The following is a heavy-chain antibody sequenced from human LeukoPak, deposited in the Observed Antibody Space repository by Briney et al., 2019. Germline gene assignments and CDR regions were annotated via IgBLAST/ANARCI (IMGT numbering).Heavy chain of an antibody. J-gene: IGHJ3*02. CDR2: INPSGGST. D-gene: IGHD5-18*01. V-gene: IGHV1-46*01. CDR3: ARDSGYSYGSDAFDI. Sequence: ASVKVSCKASGYTFTSYYMHWVRQAPGQGLEWMGIINPSGGSTSYAQKFQGRVTMTRDTSTSTAYMELRSLRSDDTAVYYCARDSGYSYGSDAFDIWGQGTMVTVSS. CDR1: GYTFTSYY.